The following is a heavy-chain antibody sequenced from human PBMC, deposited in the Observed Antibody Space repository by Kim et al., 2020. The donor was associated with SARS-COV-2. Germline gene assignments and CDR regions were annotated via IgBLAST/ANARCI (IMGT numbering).Heavy chain of an antibody. CDR2: IDYSGST. CDR3: ARYTAIVVAFDY. V-gene: IGHV4-59*12. Sequence: SETLSLTCTVSGGSISSDYWSWIRQPPGMGPEYLGYIDYSGSTNYNPSLKSRVTISLDTSKNQFSLKLSSVTAADTAVYYCARYTAIVVAFDYWGQGIPVTLS. D-gene: IGHD3-22*01. CDR1: GGSISSDY. J-gene: IGHJ4*02.